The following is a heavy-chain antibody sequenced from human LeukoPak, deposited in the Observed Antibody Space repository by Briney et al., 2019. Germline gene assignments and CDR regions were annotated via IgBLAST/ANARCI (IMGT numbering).Heavy chain of an antibody. D-gene: IGHD6-13*01. V-gene: IGHV4-39*07. CDR2: IYYSGST. J-gene: IGHJ2*01. CDR1: GGSISSSSYY. CDR3: ASHNLNLYSSSWYRYFDL. Sequence: PSETLSLTCTVSGGSISSSSYYWGWIRQPPGKGLEWIGSIYYSGSTYYNPSLKSRVTISVDTSKNQFSLKLSSVTAADTAVYYCASHNLNLYSSSWYRYFDLWGRGTLVTVSS.